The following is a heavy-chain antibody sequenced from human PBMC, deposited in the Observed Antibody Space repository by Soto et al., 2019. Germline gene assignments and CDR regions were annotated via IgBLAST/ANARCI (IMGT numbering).Heavy chain of an antibody. CDR2: ISGSGDNT. J-gene: IGHJ4*02. CDR1: GFAFSSYA. D-gene: IGHD2-15*01. CDR3: AKGRSSGGSCNNY. V-gene: IGHV3-23*01. Sequence: EVQLLESGGALVQPGGSLRLSCAASGFAFSSYAMTWVRQAPGKGLEWVSTISGSGDNTYYADSVGGRFTISRDESQNTVFLQMNSLRVDDTAVYYCAKGRSSGGSCNNYWGQGTLVTVSS.